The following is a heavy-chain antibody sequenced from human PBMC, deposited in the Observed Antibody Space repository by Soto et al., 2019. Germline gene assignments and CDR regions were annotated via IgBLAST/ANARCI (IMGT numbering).Heavy chain of an antibody. J-gene: IGHJ5*02. CDR2: ISSSSSTI. CDR3: AREAAAGYLYWFHP. D-gene: IGHD6-13*01. V-gene: IGHV3-48*02. CDR1: GFTFSSYS. Sequence: EVQLVESGGGLVQPGGSLRLSCAASGFTFSSYSMNWVRQAPGKGLEWVSYISSSSSTIYYADSVKGRFTISRDNANISLYLQMNSLRDEDTAVYYCAREAAAGYLYWFHPWAQGTLVTVSS.